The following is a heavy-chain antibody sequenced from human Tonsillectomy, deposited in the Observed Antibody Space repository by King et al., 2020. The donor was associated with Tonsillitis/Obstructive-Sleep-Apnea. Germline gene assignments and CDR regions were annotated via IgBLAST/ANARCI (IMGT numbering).Heavy chain of an antibody. D-gene: IGHD2-8*01. J-gene: IGHJ4*02. CDR3: ARDLRPYCINGVGYPFSY. CDR2: IQYDGSTK. Sequence: VQLVESGGGVVQPGRSLRLSCAASGFSFSDYAVHWVRQAPGKGLEWVALIQYDGSTKYSNSVKGRFTISRDNSKNTLYLQMNSLRAEDTAVYYCARDLRPYCINGVGYPFSYWGQGTLVTVSS. CDR1: GFSFSDYA. V-gene: IGHV3-30*04.